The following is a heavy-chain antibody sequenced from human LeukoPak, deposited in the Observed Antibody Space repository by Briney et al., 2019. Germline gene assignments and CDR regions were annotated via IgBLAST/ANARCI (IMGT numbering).Heavy chain of an antibody. CDR2: IYSGGST. CDR3: ASFLGGYPFFH. J-gene: IGHJ4*02. V-gene: IGHV3-66*02. D-gene: IGHD3-22*01. CDR1: GFTVSSNY. Sequence: GGSLRLSCAASGFTVSSNYMSWVRQAPGKGLEWVSVIYSGGSTYYADSVKGRFTISRDNSKNTLYLQMNSLRAEDTAVYYCASFLGGYPFFHWGQGTLVTVSS.